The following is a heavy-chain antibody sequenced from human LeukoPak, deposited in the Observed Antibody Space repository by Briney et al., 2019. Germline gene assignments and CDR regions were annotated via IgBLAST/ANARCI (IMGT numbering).Heavy chain of an antibody. CDR2: ISGSGGST. CDR3: AKPTNPYCSSTSCYPSGMDV. CDR1: GFTFSSDA. V-gene: IGHV3-23*01. D-gene: IGHD2-2*01. J-gene: IGHJ6*02. Sequence: GGSLRLSCAASGFTFSSDAMSWVRQAPGKGLEWVSAISGSGGSTYYADSVKGRFTISRDNSKNTLYLQMNSLRAEDTAVYYCAKPTNPYCSSTSCYPSGMDVWGQGTTVTVSS.